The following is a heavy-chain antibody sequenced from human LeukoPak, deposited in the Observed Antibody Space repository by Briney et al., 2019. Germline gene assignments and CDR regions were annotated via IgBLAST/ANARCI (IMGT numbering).Heavy chain of an antibody. Sequence: SETLSLTCTVSGGSISSSSYYWGWIRQPPGKGLEWIGSIYYSGSTYYNPSLKSRVTISVDTSKNQFSLKLSSVTAADTAVYYCARRGWDAFDIWGQGTMVTVSS. CDR2: IYYSGST. CDR1: GGSISSSSYY. J-gene: IGHJ3*02. D-gene: IGHD2-15*01. CDR3: ARRGWDAFDI. V-gene: IGHV4-39*01.